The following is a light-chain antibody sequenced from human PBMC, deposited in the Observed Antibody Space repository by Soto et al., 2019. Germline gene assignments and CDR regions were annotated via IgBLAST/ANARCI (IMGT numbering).Light chain of an antibody. CDR2: GAS. V-gene: IGKV3-15*01. CDR3: QQYNNWPPT. J-gene: IGKJ1*01. Sequence: EIVMTQSPATRSVSPGERATLSCRASQSVSSNLAWYQQKPGQAPRLLIYGASARATGIPARFSGSGFGTEFTLTISSRQSEDFAVYYCQQYNNWPPTFGQGTKVEIK. CDR1: QSVSSN.